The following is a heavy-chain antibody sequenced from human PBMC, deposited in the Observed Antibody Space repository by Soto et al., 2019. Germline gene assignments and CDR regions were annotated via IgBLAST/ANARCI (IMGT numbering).Heavy chain of an antibody. J-gene: IGHJ4*02. V-gene: IGHV1-69*13. Sequence: SVKVSCKASGGTFSSYAISWVRQAPGQGLEWMGGIIPIFGTANYAQKFQGRVTITADESTSTAYMELSSLRSEDTAVYYCARLIVAAAGSFDYWGQGTLVTVSS. D-gene: IGHD6-13*01. CDR1: GGTFSSYA. CDR2: IIPIFGTA. CDR3: ARLIVAAAGSFDY.